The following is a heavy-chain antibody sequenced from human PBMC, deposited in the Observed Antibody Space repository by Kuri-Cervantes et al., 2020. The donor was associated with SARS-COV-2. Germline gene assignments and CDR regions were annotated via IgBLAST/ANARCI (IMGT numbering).Heavy chain of an antibody. CDR1: GFSLRDFG. CDR2: TSYNGKEN. D-gene: IGHD6-13*01. Sequence: GESPKIPWVASGFSLRDFGMHWVRQAPGKGLEWVSATSYNGKENYYGDSVKGRFTISRDSSKNTLYLEMDSLRTDDTAVYFCAKTSKSASSWFGHFDYWGQGSLVTVSS. CDR3: AKTSKSASSWFGHFDY. V-gene: IGHV3-30*18. J-gene: IGHJ4*02.